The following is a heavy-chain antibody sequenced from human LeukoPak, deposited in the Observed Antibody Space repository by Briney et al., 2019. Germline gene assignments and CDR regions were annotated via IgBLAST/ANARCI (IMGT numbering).Heavy chain of an antibody. D-gene: IGHD3-22*01. V-gene: IGHV3-33*06. CDR1: GFTFSSYG. CDR3: AKAAIESGCYTYFDY. Sequence: GGSLRLSCAASGFTFSSYGMHWVRQAPGKGLEWVAVIWYDGSNKYYADSVKGRFTISRDNSKNTLYLQMNSLRAEDTAVYYCAKAAIESGCYTYFDYWGQGTLVTVSS. J-gene: IGHJ4*02. CDR2: IWYDGSNK.